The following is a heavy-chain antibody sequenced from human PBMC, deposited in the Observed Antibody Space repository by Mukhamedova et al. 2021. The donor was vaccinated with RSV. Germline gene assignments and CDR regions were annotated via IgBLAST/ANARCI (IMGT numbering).Heavy chain of an antibody. CDR3: AKATESVVRGPDYFDY. V-gene: IGHV3-23*01. J-gene: IGHJ4*02. D-gene: IGHD3-10*01. Sequence: APGKGLEWVSAISGSGGSTYYADSVKGRFTISRDNSKNTLYLQMNSLRAEDTAVYYCAKATESVVRGPDYFDYWGQGTLVTVSS. CDR2: ISGSGGST.